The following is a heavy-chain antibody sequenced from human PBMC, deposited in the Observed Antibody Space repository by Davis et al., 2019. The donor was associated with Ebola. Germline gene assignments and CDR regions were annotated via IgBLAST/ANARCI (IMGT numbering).Heavy chain of an antibody. CDR2: IRSKANSYAT. Sequence: PGGSLRLSCAASGFTFSGSAMHWVRQASGKGLEWVGRIRSKANSYATAYAASVKGRFTISRDDSKNTAYLQMNSRKTEDTAVYYCTSTTVGGDYWGQGTLVTVSS. CDR3: TSTTVGGDY. D-gene: IGHD4-11*01. V-gene: IGHV3-73*01. CDR1: GFTFSGSA. J-gene: IGHJ4*02.